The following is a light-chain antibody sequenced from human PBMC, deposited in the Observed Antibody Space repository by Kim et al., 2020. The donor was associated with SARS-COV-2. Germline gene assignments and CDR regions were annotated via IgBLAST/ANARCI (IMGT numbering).Light chain of an antibody. J-gene: IGKJ4*01. V-gene: IGKV3-15*01. CDR2: GAS. CDR3: QQYNNWPPLT. Sequence: EIVMTQSPATLSVSPGERATLSCRASQSVGSNLAWYQQKPGQAPRLLISGASTRATGIPARFSGSGSGTEFTLTISSLESEDLAVYYCQQYNNWPPLTFGGGTKVDIK. CDR1: QSVGSN.